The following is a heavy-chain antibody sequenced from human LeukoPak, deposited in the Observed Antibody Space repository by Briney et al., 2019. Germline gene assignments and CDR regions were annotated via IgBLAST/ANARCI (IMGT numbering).Heavy chain of an antibody. CDR2: IKQDRSEK. J-gene: IGHJ4*02. D-gene: IGHD1-1*01. Sequence: GGSLRLSRAASGFTFTNYWMSWVRQAPGKGLELVANIKQDRSEKYYVDSVKGRFTISRDNAKNSLYLQMNSLRAEDTALYYCARGLLVQLDYWGQGTLVTVSS. CDR3: ARGLLVQLDY. V-gene: IGHV3-7*03. CDR1: GFTFTNYW.